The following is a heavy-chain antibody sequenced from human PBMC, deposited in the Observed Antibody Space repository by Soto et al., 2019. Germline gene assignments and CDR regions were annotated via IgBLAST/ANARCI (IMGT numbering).Heavy chain of an antibody. Sequence: SVKVSCKFSVYRFTAYGINLVRQAPGQGLEWVGWFNPDNQNTNYAQKFHDRVSLTTDSSTNTAYMELRDLRSDDTAVYYCARVRFGDPFDFWGQGSLVTVSS. J-gene: IGHJ4*02. D-gene: IGHD3-16*01. CDR1: VYRFTAYG. V-gene: IGHV1-18*01. CDR3: ARVRFGDPFDF. CDR2: FNPDNQNT.